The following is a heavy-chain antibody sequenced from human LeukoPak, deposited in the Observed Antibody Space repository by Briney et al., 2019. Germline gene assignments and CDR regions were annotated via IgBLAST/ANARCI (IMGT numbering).Heavy chain of an antibody. D-gene: IGHD6-6*01. CDR2: IYYSGST. V-gene: IGHV4-30-4*01. CDR1: GGSLSSGDYY. CDR3: ARGTWSSSIDY. Sequence: SETLSLTCTVSGGSLSSGDYYWSWIRQPPGTGLEWIGYIYYSGSTYYNPSLKSRLTISGDTSKNQFSLRLSSVTAADTAVYYCARGTWSSSIDYWGQGTLVTVSS. J-gene: IGHJ4*02.